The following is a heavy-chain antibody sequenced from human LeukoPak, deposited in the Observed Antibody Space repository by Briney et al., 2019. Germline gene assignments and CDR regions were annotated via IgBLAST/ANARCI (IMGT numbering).Heavy chain of an antibody. CDR3: ARGNGVDTAMVGYYYYYYMDV. CDR1: GYTFTCYY. V-gene: IGHV1-2*02. D-gene: IGHD5-18*01. CDR2: INPNSGGN. J-gene: IGHJ6*03. Sequence: ASVKVSCKASGYTFTCYYMHWGGQAPGQGLEWMGWINPNSGGNTYSPTFQVRVPMTRDTSISTAYLALRRLSSDATAVYYCARGNGVDTAMVGYYYYYYMDVWGKGTTVTVSS.